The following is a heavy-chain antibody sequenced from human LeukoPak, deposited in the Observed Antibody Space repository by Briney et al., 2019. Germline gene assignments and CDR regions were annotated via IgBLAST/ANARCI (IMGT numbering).Heavy chain of an antibody. CDR2: VYYSGST. J-gene: IGHJ3*02. V-gene: IGHV4-59*01. CDR1: GGSISSYY. D-gene: IGHD5-12*01. Sequence: SETLSLTCTVSGGSISSYYWSWIRQPPGKGLEWIGYVYYSGSTNYNPSLKSRVTVSVDTSKNQFSLKLSSVTAADTAVYYCAVSRGYSGYDRFAFDIWGQGTMVTVSS. CDR3: AVSRGYSGYDRFAFDI.